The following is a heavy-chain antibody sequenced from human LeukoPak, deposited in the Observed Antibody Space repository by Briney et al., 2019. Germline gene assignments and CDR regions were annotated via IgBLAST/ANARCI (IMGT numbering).Heavy chain of an antibody. Sequence: SETLSLTCTVSGGSISSYYWSWIRQPVGKGLEWIGRIYTSGSTNYNPSLKSRVTMSVDTSKNQFSLKLSSVTAADTAVYYCAREHYDFWSAITRERYYFDYWGQGTLVTVSS. CDR2: IYTSGST. CDR1: GGSISSYY. V-gene: IGHV4-4*07. J-gene: IGHJ4*02. CDR3: AREHYDFWSAITRERYYFDY. D-gene: IGHD3-3*01.